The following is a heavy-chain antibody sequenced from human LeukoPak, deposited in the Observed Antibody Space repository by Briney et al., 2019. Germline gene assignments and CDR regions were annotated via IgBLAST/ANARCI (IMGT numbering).Heavy chain of an antibody. D-gene: IGHD2-21*02. V-gene: IGHV3-7*01. CDR2: INQDGSKK. CDR1: RFTFSNYW. CDR3: AKWGPHCVGDYCPALDS. J-gene: IGHJ4*02. Sequence: GGSLRLSCVASRFTFSNYWMSWVRQAPGKGLEWVANINQDGSKKPYADSMKGRFTISRDHAKESLYLQLNSLRADDTAVYYCAKWGPHCVGDYCPALDSWGQGTLVTVSS.